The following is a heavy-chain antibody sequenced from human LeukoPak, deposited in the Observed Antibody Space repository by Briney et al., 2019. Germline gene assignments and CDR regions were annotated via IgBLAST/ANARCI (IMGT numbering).Heavy chain of an antibody. D-gene: IGHD2-8*01. J-gene: IGHJ5*02. V-gene: IGHV3-23*01. Sequence: GGSLRLSCAASGFPLSSYAMSWVRQASGKGLEWVSAISGSGASTYYADSVKGRLSISRDNSKNTLYLQMNSLRAEDTAVYYCTTDRMIYATNWAVSWFDPWGQGTLVTVSS. CDR1: GFPLSSYA. CDR3: TTDRMIYATNWAVSWFDP. CDR2: ISGSGAST.